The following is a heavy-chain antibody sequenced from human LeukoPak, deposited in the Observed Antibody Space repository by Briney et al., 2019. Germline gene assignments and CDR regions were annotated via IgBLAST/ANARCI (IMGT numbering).Heavy chain of an antibody. Sequence: PGGSLRLSCVASRFTFSSFSVSWVRQAPGKGLEWVANIKQDGSEKYYVDSVKGRFTISRDNAKNSLYLQMNSLRAEDTAVYYCARGRWSFDYWGQGTLVTVSS. V-gene: IGHV3-7*04. CDR3: ARGRWSFDY. D-gene: IGHD5-24*01. CDR1: RFTFSSFS. CDR2: IKQDGSEK. J-gene: IGHJ4*02.